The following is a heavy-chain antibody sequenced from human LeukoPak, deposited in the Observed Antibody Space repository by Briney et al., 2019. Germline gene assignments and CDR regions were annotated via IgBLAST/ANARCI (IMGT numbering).Heavy chain of an antibody. CDR2: IYDSENT. V-gene: IGHV4-59*01. CDR1: GGSISGSF. CDR3: ARGLDGLYYCDF. J-gene: IGHJ4*02. D-gene: IGHD3-9*01. Sequence: SETLSLTCTVSGGSISGSFWTWIRQPPGKGLEWIAYIYDSENTNYNPSLKSRVTISIDTSKNQFSLELSSVTAADTAVYYCARGLDGLYYCDFWGQGTLVTVSS.